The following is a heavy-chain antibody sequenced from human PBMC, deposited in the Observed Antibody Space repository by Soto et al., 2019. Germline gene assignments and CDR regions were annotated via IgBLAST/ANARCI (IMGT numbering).Heavy chain of an antibody. CDR2: INPSGGST. Sequence: ASVKVSCKASGYTFTSYYMHWVRQAPGQGLEWMGIINPSGGSTKYSQKFQGRVTITRDTSASTAYMELSSLRSEDTAVYYCARDPRYSYDDYWGQGTLVTVS. J-gene: IGHJ4*02. CDR3: ARDPRYSYDDY. CDR1: GYTFTSYY. V-gene: IGHV1-46*01. D-gene: IGHD5-18*01.